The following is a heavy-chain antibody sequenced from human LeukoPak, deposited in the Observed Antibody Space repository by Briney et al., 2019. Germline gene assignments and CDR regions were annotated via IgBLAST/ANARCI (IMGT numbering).Heavy chain of an antibody. D-gene: IGHD3-22*01. CDR2: ISGSGGGT. Sequence: GSLRLSCSVSGISLSNYGMSWVRQAPGKGLEWVAGISGSGGGTNYADSVKGRFTISRDNPKNTLYLQMNRLRAEDTAVYFCAKRGVVIRVILVGFHKEAYYFDSWGQGALVTVSS. J-gene: IGHJ4*02. CDR1: GISLSNYG. V-gene: IGHV3-23*01. CDR3: AKRGVVIRVILVGFHKEAYYFDS.